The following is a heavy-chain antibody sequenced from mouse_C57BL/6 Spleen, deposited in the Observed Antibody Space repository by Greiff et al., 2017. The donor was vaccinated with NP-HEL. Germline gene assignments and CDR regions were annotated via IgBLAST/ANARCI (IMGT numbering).Heavy chain of an antibody. Sequence: VQLQQPGAELVRPGTSVKLSCKASGYTFTSYWMHWVKQRPGQGLGWIGVIDPSDSYTNYNQKFKGKATLTVDTSSSTAYMQLSSLTSEDSAVYYCARSGGYDYPLDYWGQGTTLTVSS. J-gene: IGHJ2*01. V-gene: IGHV1-59*01. CDR3: ARSGGYDYPLDY. CDR1: GYTFTSYW. CDR2: IDPSDSYT. D-gene: IGHD2-4*01.